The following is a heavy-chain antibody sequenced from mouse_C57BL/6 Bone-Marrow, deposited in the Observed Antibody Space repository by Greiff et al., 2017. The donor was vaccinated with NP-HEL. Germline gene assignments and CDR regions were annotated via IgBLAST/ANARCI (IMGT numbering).Heavy chain of an antibody. J-gene: IGHJ2*01. CDR3: ARVGRWLLPFDY. Sequence: EVKLVESGGGLVKPGGSLKLSCAASGFTFSSYAMSWVRQTPEKRLEWVATISDGGSYTYYPDNVKGRFTISRENAKNNLYLQMSQLKSEDTAMYYCARVGRWLLPFDYWGQGTTLTVSS. CDR1: GFTFSSYA. D-gene: IGHD2-3*01. V-gene: IGHV5-4*03. CDR2: ISDGGSYT.